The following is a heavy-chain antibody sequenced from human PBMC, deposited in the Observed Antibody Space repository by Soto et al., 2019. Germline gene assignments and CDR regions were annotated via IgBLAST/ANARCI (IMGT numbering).Heavy chain of an antibody. CDR2: INAGNGNT. J-gene: IGHJ5*02. V-gene: IGHV1-3*01. CDR1: GYTSTSYA. CDR3: ARDHHWWFDP. Sequence: EASVXVSCKASGYTSTSYAMHWVRQAPGQRLEWMGWINAGNGNTKYSQKFQGRVTITRDTSASTAYMELSSLRSEDTAVYYCARDHHWWFDPWGQGTLVTVSS.